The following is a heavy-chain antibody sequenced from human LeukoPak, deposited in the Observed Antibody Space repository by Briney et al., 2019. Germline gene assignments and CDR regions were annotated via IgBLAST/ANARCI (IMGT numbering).Heavy chain of an antibody. CDR1: GFTVSSNY. CDR2: IYSGGST. J-gene: IGHJ6*02. Sequence: GGSLRLPCAASGFTVSSNYMSWVRQAPGKGLEWVSVIYSGGSTYYADSVKGRFTISRDNSKNTLYLQMNSLRAEDTAVYYCARDIRGYSYGSADYYYYGMDVWGQGTTVTVSS. V-gene: IGHV3-66*01. CDR3: ARDIRGYSYGSADYYYYGMDV. D-gene: IGHD5-18*01.